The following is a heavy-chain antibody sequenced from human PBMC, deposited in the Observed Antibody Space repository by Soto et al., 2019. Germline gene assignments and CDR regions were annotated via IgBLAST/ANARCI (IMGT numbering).Heavy chain of an antibody. V-gene: IGHV4-59*01. D-gene: IGHD2-15*01. J-gene: IGHJ4*02. CDR1: GGSISSYY. CDR3: ARDPSGGNTIDY. CDR2: IYYSGST. Sequence: QVQLQESGPGLVKPSETLSLTCTVSGGSISSYYWSWIRQPPGKGLEWIGYIYYSGSTNYNPSLKSRVTISADTSKNQFSLKLSSVTAADTAVYYCARDPSGGNTIDYCGQGTLVTVSS.